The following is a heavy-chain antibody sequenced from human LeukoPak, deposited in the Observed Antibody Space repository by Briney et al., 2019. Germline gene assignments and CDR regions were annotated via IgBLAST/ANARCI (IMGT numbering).Heavy chain of an antibody. J-gene: IGHJ5*02. D-gene: IGHD2-15*01. CDR3: ARGKIAASFWYKGYNWFDP. CDR2: IYYSGST. CDR1: GGSISSYY. Sequence: PSETLSLTCTVSGGSISSYYWSWIRQPPGKGLEWIGYIYYSGSTNYNPSLKSRVTISVDTSKNQFSLKLSSVTAADTAVYYCARGKIAASFWYKGYNWFDPWGQGTLVTVSS. V-gene: IGHV4-59*12.